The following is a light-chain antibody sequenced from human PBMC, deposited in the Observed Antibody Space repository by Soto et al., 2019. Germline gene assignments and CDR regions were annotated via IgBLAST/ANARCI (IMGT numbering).Light chain of an antibody. CDR2: KAS. CDR3: QQRHMWPIT. Sequence: DIQMTQSPSTLSASVGDRVTITCRASQSINSWLAWYQQKPGKAPNLLIYKASTLESGVPSRFSGSGSGTEFTLSISRLQPDDFAVYYCQQRHMWPITFGQGTRLEIK. CDR1: QSINSW. J-gene: IGKJ5*01. V-gene: IGKV1-5*03.